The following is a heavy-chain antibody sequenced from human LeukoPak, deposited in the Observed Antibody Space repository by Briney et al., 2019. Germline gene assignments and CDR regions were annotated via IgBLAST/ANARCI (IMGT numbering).Heavy chain of an antibody. V-gene: IGHV1-18*01. Sequence: GASVKVSCKASGYTFTNYDINWVRQATGQGLEWMGWISAYNGNTNYAQKLQGRVTMTTDTSTSTAYMELRSLRSDDTAVYYCARDWHSSSWYVLGIPRDDYYYYYMDVWGKGTTVTISS. CDR3: ARDWHSSSWYVLGIPRDDYYYYYMDV. J-gene: IGHJ6*03. CDR1: GYTFTNYD. D-gene: IGHD6-13*01. CDR2: ISAYNGNT.